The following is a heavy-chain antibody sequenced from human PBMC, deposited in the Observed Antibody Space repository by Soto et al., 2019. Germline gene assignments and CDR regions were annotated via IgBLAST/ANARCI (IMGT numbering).Heavy chain of an antibody. CDR2: ISYDASNK. CDR1: GFTFSSYA. CDR3: ARELGLDYDFWSGNRGHYYGMDV. D-gene: IGHD3-3*01. J-gene: IGHJ6*02. Sequence: QVQLVESGGGVVQPGRSLRLSCAASGFTFSSYAMDWVRQAPGKRLKWVAVISYDASNKYYADSVKGRFTISRDNSKNTLYLQMNSLRAEDTAVYYCARELGLDYDFWSGNRGHYYGMDVWGQGTTVTVSS. V-gene: IGHV3-30-3*01.